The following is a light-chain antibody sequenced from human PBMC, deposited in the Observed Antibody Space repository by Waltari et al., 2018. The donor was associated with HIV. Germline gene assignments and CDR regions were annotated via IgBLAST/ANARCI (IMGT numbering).Light chain of an antibody. CDR2: YDS. J-gene: IGLJ2*01. CDR3: QVWDSSSDHVV. Sequence: SYVLTQPPSVSAAPGKTAGITGGGNNIGSKRGHWYQQKPGQAPVLVIYYDSDRPSGIPERFSGSNSGNTATLTISRVEAGDEADYYCQVWDSSSDHVVFGGGTKLTVL. V-gene: IGLV3-21*04. CDR1: NIGSKR.